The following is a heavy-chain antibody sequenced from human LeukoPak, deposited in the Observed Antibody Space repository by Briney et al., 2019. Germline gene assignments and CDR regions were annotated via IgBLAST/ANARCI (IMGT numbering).Heavy chain of an antibody. D-gene: IGHD6-13*01. J-gene: IGHJ4*02. CDR2: INHSGST. CDR3: ARAPRKHSSSWYGGLDY. CDR1: GGSFSGYY. Sequence: SETLSLTCAVYGGSFSGYYWSWIRQPPGKGLEWIGEINHSGSTNYNPSLKSRVTISVDTSKNQFSLKLGSVTAADTAVYYCARAPRKHSSSWYGGLDYWGQGTLVTVSS. V-gene: IGHV4-34*01.